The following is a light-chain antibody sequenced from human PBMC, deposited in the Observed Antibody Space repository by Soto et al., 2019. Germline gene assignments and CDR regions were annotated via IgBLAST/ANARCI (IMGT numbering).Light chain of an antibody. J-gene: IGKJ1*01. CDR2: DAS. Sequence: IQITQSPSTLSASVGARVTMTCRASQSVSNWLAWYQQKPGKAPKLLIYDASTLEDGVSSRFSGSGSGTEFTLSISSLQSDDYATYYCQQYTTYWTFGQGTRWIS. CDR1: QSVSNW. CDR3: QQYTTYWT. V-gene: IGKV1-5*01.